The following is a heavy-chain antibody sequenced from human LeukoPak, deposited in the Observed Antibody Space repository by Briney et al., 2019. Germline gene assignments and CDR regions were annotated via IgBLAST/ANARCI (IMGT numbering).Heavy chain of an antibody. Sequence: SETLSLTCAVYGGSFSGFYWTWIRQPPGKGLEWIGEIHNTGSTNYNPSLKTRVTISVDTSKNQFSLNLKSVTAADTAVYYCARGSRPLLPYSFWGQGTLVTVSS. V-gene: IGHV4-34*01. D-gene: IGHD3-22*01. CDR3: ARGSRPLLPYSF. CDR1: GGSFSGFY. CDR2: IHNTGST. J-gene: IGHJ1*01.